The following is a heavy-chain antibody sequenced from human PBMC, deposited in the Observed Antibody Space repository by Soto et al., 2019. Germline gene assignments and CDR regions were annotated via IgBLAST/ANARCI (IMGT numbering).Heavy chain of an antibody. CDR3: TKDTFGDRDY. V-gene: IGHV3-74*01. J-gene: IGHJ4*02. D-gene: IGHD2-21*01. CDR2: INPEGTSI. CDR1: GFTFSVYW. Sequence: LXLSCAASGFTFSVYWMHWVRQAPGKGLVWVSRINPEGTSISYADPVKGRFTISRDNSKNTLYLQMNSLRAEDTAVYYCTKDTFGDRDYWGQGTLVTVSS.